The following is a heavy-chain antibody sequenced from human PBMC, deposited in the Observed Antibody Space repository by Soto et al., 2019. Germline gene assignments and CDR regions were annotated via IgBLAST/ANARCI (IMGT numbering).Heavy chain of an antibody. Sequence: QVQLHQSGPGLVKPSQTLSLTCAISGDSVSRTSVAWNWIRQSPSRGLEWLGRTYYRSKWNSDYAVSVRGQITINPHTSKRQFSLHLNSVTPEDTAVYYCVRGQFSAFDCWGQGTLVTVSS. V-gene: IGHV6-1*01. CDR1: GDSVSRTSVA. CDR2: TYYRSKWNS. J-gene: IGHJ4*02. CDR3: VRGQFSAFDC.